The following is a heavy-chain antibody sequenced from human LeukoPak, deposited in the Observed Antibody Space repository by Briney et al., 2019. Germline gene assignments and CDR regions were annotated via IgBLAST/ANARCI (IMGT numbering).Heavy chain of an antibody. CDR2: IDKSGIT. J-gene: IGHJ4*02. Sequence: SETLSLTCAVYGGSLGGFYWCWIRQSPGKGLEWIGEIDKSGITKYNPSLKSRVTMSVDTSKTQFTLRLSSVTAADTAVYYCARSDDYGDPYGPDYWDQGALVTVSS. D-gene: IGHD4-17*01. V-gene: IGHV4-34*01. CDR1: GGSLGGFY. CDR3: ARSDDYGDPYGPDY.